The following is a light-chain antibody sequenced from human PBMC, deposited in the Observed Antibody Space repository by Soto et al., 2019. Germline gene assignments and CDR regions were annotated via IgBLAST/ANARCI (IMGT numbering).Light chain of an antibody. J-gene: IGKJ1*01. CDR3: QQYGSSPT. CDR2: GAS. CDR1: QGFTSSY. Sequence: EIVWTSSPGTLPLSPGEGATLSGRPIQGFTSSYLAGYQQKPGQAPRLLIYGASSRATGIPDRFSGSGSGTDFTLTISRLEPEDFAVYYCQQYGSSPTFGQGTKVEIK. V-gene: IGKV3-20*01.